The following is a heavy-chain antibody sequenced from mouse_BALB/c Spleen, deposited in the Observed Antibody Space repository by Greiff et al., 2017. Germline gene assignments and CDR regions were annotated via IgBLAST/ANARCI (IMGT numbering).Heavy chain of an antibody. CDR3: ARDWRGYDALAWFAY. V-gene: IGHV5-4*02. Sequence: EVKLVESGGGLVKPGGSLKLSCAASGFTFSDYYMYWVRQTPEKRLEWVATISDGGSYTYYPDSVKGRFTISRDNAKNNLYLQMSSLKSEDTAMYYCARDWRGYDALAWFAYWGQGTLVTVSA. D-gene: IGHD2-2*01. CDR1: GFTFSDYY. CDR2: ISDGGSYT. J-gene: IGHJ3*01.